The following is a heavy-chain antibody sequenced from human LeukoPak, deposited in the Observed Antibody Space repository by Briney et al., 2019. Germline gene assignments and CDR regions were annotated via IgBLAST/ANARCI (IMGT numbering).Heavy chain of an antibody. CDR3: APHRLSCWQNFDY. V-gene: IGHV1-2*02. D-gene: IGHD6-19*01. CDR1: GYTFTGYF. CDR2: INPNSGDT. J-gene: IGHJ4*02. Sequence: ASVKVSCKASGYTFTGYFMHWVRQAPGQGLEWMGWINPNSGDTNYAQNFQGRVTMTRDTSISTAYMELNNLRSDDTAVYYCAPHRLSCWQNFDYWGQGTLVKGSS.